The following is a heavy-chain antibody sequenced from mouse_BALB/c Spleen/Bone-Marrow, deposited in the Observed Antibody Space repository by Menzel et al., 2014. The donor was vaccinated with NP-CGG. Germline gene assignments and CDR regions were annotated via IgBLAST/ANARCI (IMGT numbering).Heavy chain of an antibody. CDR3: ARSRGYYDYWYFDV. CDR1: GYTFXSYW. Sequence: QVQLKESGAELVKLGASVKLSCKASGYTFXSYWMHWVKQRPGQGLEWIGEIDPSDSYTNYNQKFKGKATLTVDKSSSTAYMQLSSLTSEDSAVYYCARSRGYYDYWYFDVWGAGTTVTVSS. V-gene: IGHV1-69*02. J-gene: IGHJ1*01. CDR2: IDPSDSYT. D-gene: IGHD2-4*01.